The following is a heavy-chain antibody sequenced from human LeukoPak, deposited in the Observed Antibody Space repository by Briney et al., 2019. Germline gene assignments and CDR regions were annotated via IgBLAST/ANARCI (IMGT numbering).Heavy chain of an antibody. D-gene: IGHD6-13*01. CDR3: ARDEQQLEHIAY. J-gene: IGHJ4*02. Sequence: ASVKVSCKASGGTFSSYAISWVRQAPGQGLEWMGWINPNSGGTNYAQKFQGRVTMTRDTSISTAYMELTRLRSDDTAVYYCARDEQQLEHIAYWGQGTLVTVSS. CDR1: GGTFSSYA. V-gene: IGHV1-2*02. CDR2: INPNSGGT.